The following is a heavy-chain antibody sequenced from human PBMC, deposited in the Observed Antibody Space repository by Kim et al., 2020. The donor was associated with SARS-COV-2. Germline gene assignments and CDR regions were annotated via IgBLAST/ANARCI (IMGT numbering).Heavy chain of an antibody. J-gene: IGHJ5*02. D-gene: IGHD3-9*01. CDR2: IIPIFGTA. Sequence: SVKVSCKASGGTFSSYAISWVRQAPGQGLEWMGGIIPIFGTANYAQKFQGRVTITADESTSTAYMELSSLRSEDTAVYYCARSGYDIFARFDPWGQGTLVTVSS. CDR1: GGTFSSYA. CDR3: ARSGYDIFARFDP. V-gene: IGHV1-69*13.